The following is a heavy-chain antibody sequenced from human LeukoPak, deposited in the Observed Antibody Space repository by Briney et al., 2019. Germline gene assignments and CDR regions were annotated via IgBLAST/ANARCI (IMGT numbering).Heavy chain of an antibody. V-gene: IGHV3-23*01. Sequence: GGSLRLSCAASGFTFSTYAMRWGRQAPGKGLEWVSAIGGSGDFAYYAEYVRGRFTISRDNSKKTLYLQMNSLRAEDTAVYYCAKADRGWGVITKDWGQGTLVTVSS. CDR1: GFTFSTYA. CDR3: AKADRGWGVITKD. CDR2: IGGSGDFA. D-gene: IGHD3-10*01. J-gene: IGHJ4*02.